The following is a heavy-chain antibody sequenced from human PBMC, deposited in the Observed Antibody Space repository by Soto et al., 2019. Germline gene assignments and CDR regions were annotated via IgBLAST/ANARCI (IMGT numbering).Heavy chain of an antibody. CDR2: IYWDDDK. V-gene: IGHV2-5*02. CDR1: GFSLSTSGVS. D-gene: IGHD6-19*01. CDR3: AVSQQWLGSFDY. Sequence: QITLKESGPTLVKPTQTLTLTCTFSGFSLSTSGVSVGWIRQPPGKALEWLALIYWDDDKRYNPSLKSRLTIPKDTSKKQVVLTMTNMDPVDTGTYYCAVSQQWLGSFDYWGQGTLVTVSS. J-gene: IGHJ4*02.